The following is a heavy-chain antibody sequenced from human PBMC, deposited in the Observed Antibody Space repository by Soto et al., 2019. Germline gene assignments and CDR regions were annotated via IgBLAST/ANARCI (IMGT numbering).Heavy chain of an antibody. Sequence: DSGKVCFKACGYPFTGYYMHLVRQAPGQGLEWMGWINPNSGGTNYAQKFQVRVTMTRDTSISTAYMELSRLRSDDTAVYYCARVKRDSSGWYLSQNWFDPWGQGTMVTVSS. D-gene: IGHD6-19*01. CDR1: GYPFTGYY. CDR2: INPNSGGT. J-gene: IGHJ5*02. CDR3: ARVKRDSSGWYLSQNWFDP. V-gene: IGHV1-2*02.